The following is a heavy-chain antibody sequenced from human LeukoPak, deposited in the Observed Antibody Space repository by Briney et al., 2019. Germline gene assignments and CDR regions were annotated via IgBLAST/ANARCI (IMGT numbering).Heavy chain of an antibody. CDR3: AKLPPHSSGWYGEVDY. CDR2: ILYDGSNK. J-gene: IGHJ4*02. D-gene: IGHD6-19*01. V-gene: IGHV3-30*18. Sequence: PGGSLRLSCAASEFTFSSYAMHWVRQAPGKGLEWVAVILYDGSNKKYADSVKGRFTISRDNSENTLYLQMNSLRAEDTAVCYCAKLPPHSSGWYGEVDYWGQGTLVTVSS. CDR1: EFTFSSYA.